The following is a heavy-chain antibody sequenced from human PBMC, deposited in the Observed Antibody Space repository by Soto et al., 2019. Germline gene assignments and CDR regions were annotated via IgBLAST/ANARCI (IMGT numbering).Heavy chain of an antibody. CDR2: MNPNSGET. V-gene: IGHV1-8*01. D-gene: IGHD2-15*01. CDR3: ARVAVAARPRWYNWFDP. Sequence: GASVKVSFKTSGYTFTEYDINWLRQATGQGLEWIGWMNPNSGETGYAQKFQGRVTMTRSASLSTAYLELSSLRSEDTAVYYCARVAVAARPRWYNWFDPWGQGTLVTVSS. J-gene: IGHJ5*02. CDR1: GYTFTEYD.